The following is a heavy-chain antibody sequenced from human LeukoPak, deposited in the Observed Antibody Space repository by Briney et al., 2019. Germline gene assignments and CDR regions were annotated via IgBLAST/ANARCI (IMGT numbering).Heavy chain of an antibody. D-gene: IGHD6-13*01. CDR2: INHSGST. CDR1: GGSFSGYY. J-gene: IGHJ4*02. CDR3: ARGYSSWFFDY. Sequence: SETLSLTCAVYGGSFSGYYWSWIRQPPGKGLEWIGEINHSGSTNYNPSLKSRVTISVDTSKNQFSLKLSSVTAADTAVYYCARGYSSWFFDYWAREPWSPSPQ. V-gene: IGHV4-34*01.